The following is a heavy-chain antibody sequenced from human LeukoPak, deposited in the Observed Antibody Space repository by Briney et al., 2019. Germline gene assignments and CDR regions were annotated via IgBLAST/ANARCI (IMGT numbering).Heavy chain of an antibody. CDR3: ARDPGGEGAIDY. J-gene: IGHJ4*02. CDR1: GFTFSSYS. V-gene: IGHV3-48*01. CDR2: ISSSGHTI. D-gene: IGHD1-26*01. Sequence: GGSLRLSCAASGFTFSSYSMNWVRQAPGKGLEWVSYISSSGHTIDYADSVKGRFTISRDNSKNTLYLQMNSLRAEDTAVYYCARDPGGEGAIDYWGQGTLVTVSS.